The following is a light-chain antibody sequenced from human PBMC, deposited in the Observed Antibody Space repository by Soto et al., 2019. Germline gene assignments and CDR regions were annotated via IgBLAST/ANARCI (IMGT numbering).Light chain of an antibody. CDR3: LLYYGGAQLV. CDR2: GTS. Sequence: QAVVTQEPSLTVSPGGTVTLTCASGTGAVTSGDYPNWFQQKPGQAPRALIYGTSNKHSWTPARFSGSLLRGKAALTLSGVQPEDEAEYYCLLYYGGAQLVFGGGTKVTVL. V-gene: IGLV7-43*01. J-gene: IGLJ2*01. CDR1: TGAVTSGDY.